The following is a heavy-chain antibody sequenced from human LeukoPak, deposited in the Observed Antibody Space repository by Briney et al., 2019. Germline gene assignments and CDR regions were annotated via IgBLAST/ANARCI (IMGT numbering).Heavy chain of an antibody. CDR3: ARARIAAAVNWFFDL. Sequence: FSSNAMXGVRQXXGXXLXXXXFVSNDGNNKYADYVKGRFTISRDNSKNTLYLQMNSLRAEDTAVYYCARARIAAAVNWFFDLWGRGTLVTVSS. CDR2: VSNDGNNK. D-gene: IGHD6-13*01. V-gene: IGHV3-30*04. CDR1: FSSNA. J-gene: IGHJ2*01.